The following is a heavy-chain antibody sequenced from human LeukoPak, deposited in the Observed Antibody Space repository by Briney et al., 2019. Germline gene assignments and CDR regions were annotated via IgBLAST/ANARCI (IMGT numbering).Heavy chain of an antibody. CDR1: GGSISSYY. J-gene: IGHJ6*03. Sequence: SETLSLTCTVSGGSISSYYWSWIRQPPGKGLEWIGYIYYSGSTNYNPSLKSRVTISVDTSKNQFSLKLSSVTAADTAVCYCARVPSSGYEYYYYYYYMDVWGKGTTVTVSS. D-gene: IGHD3-22*01. CDR2: IYYSGST. V-gene: IGHV4-59*12. CDR3: ARVPSSGYEYYYYYYYMDV.